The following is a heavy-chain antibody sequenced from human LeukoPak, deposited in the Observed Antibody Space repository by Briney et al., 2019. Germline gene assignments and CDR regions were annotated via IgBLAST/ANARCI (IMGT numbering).Heavy chain of an antibody. D-gene: IGHD3-10*01. J-gene: IGHJ5*02. CDR3: ARARVTMVRGSGWFDP. CDR2: IYYSGST. V-gene: IGHV4-59*01. Sequence: PSETVSLTCTVSGGSISSYYWSWIRQPPGKGLEWIGYIYYSGSTNYNPSLKSRVTISVDTSKNQFSLKLSSVTAADTAVYYCARARVTMVRGSGWFDPWGQGTLVTVSS. CDR1: GGSISSYY.